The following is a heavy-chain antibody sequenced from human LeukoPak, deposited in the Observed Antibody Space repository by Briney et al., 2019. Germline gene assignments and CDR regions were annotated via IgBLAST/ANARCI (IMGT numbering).Heavy chain of an antibody. CDR1: GFTVSGNY. CDR2: ICSGGST. J-gene: IGHJ3*02. Sequence: PGGSLRLSCAASGFTVSGNYMSWVRQAPGKGLKWVSVICSGGSTYYADSVKGRFTISRDNSKNTLYLQMNSLRAEDTAVYYCARRFTMVRGVIIDDFAFDIWGQGTMVTV. V-gene: IGHV3-66*04. CDR3: ARRFTMVRGVIIDDFAFDI. D-gene: IGHD3-10*01.